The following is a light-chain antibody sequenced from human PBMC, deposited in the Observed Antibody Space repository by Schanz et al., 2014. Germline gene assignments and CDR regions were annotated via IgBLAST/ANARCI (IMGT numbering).Light chain of an antibody. CDR1: SGSVSTSYY. J-gene: IGLJ3*02. CDR2: STS. Sequence: QAVVTQEPSFSVSPGGTVKLTCGLSSGSVSTSYYPSWYQQTPGQTPRTLIYSTSTRSSGVPDRFSGSILGNKAALTITGAQADDESDYYCVLYVGSGLWVFGGGTKLTVL. CDR3: VLYVGSGLWV. V-gene: IGLV8-61*01.